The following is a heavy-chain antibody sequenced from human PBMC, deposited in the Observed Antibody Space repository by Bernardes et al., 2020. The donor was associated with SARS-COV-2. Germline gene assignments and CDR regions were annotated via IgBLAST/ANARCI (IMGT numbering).Heavy chain of an antibody. CDR2: ISVYNGNI. CDR3: ARGHGDYFDY. J-gene: IGHJ4*02. D-gene: IGHD4-17*01. Sequence: ASVKVSCKASGYTFTNYDLSWVRQAPGQGLEWMGWISVYNGNIKYAQKFQGRVTVTTDTSTSTAYMELRSLRSDDTAVYYCARGHGDYFDYWGQGTLVTVSS. V-gene: IGHV1-18*01. CDR1: GYTFTNYD.